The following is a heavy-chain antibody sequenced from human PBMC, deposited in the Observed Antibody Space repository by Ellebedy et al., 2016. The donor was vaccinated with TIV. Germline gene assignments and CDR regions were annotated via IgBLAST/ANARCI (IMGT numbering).Heavy chain of an antibody. J-gene: IGHJ4*02. CDR1: GCTFSSYS. Sequence: AASVKVTCKASGCTFSSYSINWVRQAPGQGLEWMGVIIPIFRKAKYAQKFQGRVTISANTSTRTAYIDLNSLTYDDTSVYYCARSTLGFDNWGQGTLVTV. CDR2: IIPIFRKA. CDR3: ARSTLGFDN. D-gene: IGHD3-3*01. V-gene: IGHV1-69*06.